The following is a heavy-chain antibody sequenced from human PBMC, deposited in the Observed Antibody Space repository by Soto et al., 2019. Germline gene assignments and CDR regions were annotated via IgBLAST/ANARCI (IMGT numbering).Heavy chain of an antibody. CDR1: GYTFTSYA. D-gene: IGHD3-3*01. J-gene: IGHJ4*02. Sequence: ASVKVSCKASGYTFTSYAMHWVRQAPGQRLEWMGWINAGNGNTKYSQKFQGRVTITRDTSASTAYMELSSLRSEDTAVHYCARDLEVLEWLFYYWGQGTLVTVSS. CDR2: INAGNGNT. V-gene: IGHV1-3*01. CDR3: ARDLEVLEWLFYY.